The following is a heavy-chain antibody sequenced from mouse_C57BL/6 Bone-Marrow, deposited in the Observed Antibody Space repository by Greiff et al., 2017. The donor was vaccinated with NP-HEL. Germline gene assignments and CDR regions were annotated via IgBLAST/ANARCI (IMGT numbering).Heavy chain of an antibody. CDR2: IYPRSGNT. Sequence: QVQLKQSGAELARPGASVKLSCKASGYTFPSYGISWVKQSTGQGLEWIGDIYPRSGNTYYNEKFKGKATLTADKSSSTAYMELRSLTSEDSAVYFCEGFPYWYCDVWGTGTTVTVSS. V-gene: IGHV1-81*01. CDR1: GYTFPSYG. CDR3: EGFPYWYCDV. J-gene: IGHJ1*03.